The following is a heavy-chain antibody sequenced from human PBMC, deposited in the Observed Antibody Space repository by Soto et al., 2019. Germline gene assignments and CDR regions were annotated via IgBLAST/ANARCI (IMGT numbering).Heavy chain of an antibody. D-gene: IGHD2-15*01. CDR1: GGSISSGGYS. Sequence: KPSETLSLTCAVSGGSISSGGYSWSWIRQPPGKGLEWIGYIYHSGSTYYNPSLKSRVTMSVDRSKNQFSLKLSSVTAAGTAVYYCARTPFPWGQGTLVTVSS. J-gene: IGHJ5*02. CDR3: ARTPFP. CDR2: IYHSGST. V-gene: IGHV4-30-2*01.